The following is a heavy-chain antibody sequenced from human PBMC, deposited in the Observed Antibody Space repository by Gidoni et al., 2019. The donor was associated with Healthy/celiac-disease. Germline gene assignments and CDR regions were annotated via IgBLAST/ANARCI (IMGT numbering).Heavy chain of an antibody. J-gene: IGHJ4*02. D-gene: IGHD2-15*01. CDR1: GFTFSSYA. V-gene: IGHV3-23*01. CDR3: AKIYCSGGSCPRFRAHFDY. CDR2: IRGSGGST. Sequence: EVQLLESGGGLVQPGGSLRLSGAASGFTFSSYAMRWVRQAPGKGREWVSSIRGSGGSTYYADAVKGRFTIARDNSKNTLYLKMNSLRAEDTAVYYCAKIYCSGGSCPRFRAHFDYWGQGTLVTVSS.